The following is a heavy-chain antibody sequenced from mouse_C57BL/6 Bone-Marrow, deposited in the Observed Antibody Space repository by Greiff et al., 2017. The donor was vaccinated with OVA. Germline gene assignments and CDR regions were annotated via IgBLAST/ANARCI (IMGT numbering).Heavy chain of an antibody. CDR3: ARDGIRDYDKGVWFAY. J-gene: IGHJ3*01. V-gene: IGHV3-1*01. CDR1: GYSITSGYD. Sequence: EVQLQESGPGMVKPSQSLSLTCTVTGYSITSGYDWHWIRHFPGNKLEWMGYISYSGSTNYNPSLKSRISITHDTSKNHFFLKLNSVTTEDTATYYCARDGIRDYDKGVWFAYWGQGTLVTVSA. CDR2: ISYSGST. D-gene: IGHD2-4*01.